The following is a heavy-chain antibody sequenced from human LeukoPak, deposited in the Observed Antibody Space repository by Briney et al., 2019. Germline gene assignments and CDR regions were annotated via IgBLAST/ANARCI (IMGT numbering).Heavy chain of an antibody. CDR3: ARGRSSGWSNYYYYYGIDV. J-gene: IGHJ6*04. D-gene: IGHD6-19*01. CDR1: GGSFSGYY. CDR2: INHSGST. V-gene: IGHV4-34*01. Sequence: PSETLSLTCAVYGGSFSGYYWSWIRQPPVKGLEWIGEINHSGSTNYNPSLKSRVTISVDTSKNQFSLKLSSVTAADTAVYYCARGRSSGWSNYYYYYGIDVWGKGTTVTVSS.